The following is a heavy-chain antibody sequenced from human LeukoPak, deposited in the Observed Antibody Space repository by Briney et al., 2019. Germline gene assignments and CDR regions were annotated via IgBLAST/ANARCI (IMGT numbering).Heavy chain of an antibody. J-gene: IGHJ4*02. CDR3: ASQKRDYDILTGYYISLFDY. V-gene: IGHV4-39*07. CDR1: GGSISSNSYY. CDR2: IYYSGST. Sequence: SETLSLTCTVSGGSISSNSYYWGWLRPPPGKGLVWIGSIYYSGSTYYNPSLKSRVTISVDTSKNQFSLKLSSVTAADTAVYYCASQKRDYDILTGYYISLFDYWGQGTLVTVSS. D-gene: IGHD3-9*01.